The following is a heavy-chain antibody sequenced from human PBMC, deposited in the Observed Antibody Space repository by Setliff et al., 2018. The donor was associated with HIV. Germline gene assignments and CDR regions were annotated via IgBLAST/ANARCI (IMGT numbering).Heavy chain of an antibody. CDR1: GFTFSSYS. CDR2: IGTTSSYI. CDR3: ARGVGQQLKEFAY. D-gene: IGHD6-13*01. Sequence: PGGSLRLSCAASGFTFSSYSMNWVRQAPGKGLEWVSSIGTTSSYIYYADSVKGRFTISRDNAKNSVYLQMNSLRAEDTAVYYCARGVGQQLKEFAYWGQGILVTVSS. V-gene: IGHV3-21*01. J-gene: IGHJ4*02.